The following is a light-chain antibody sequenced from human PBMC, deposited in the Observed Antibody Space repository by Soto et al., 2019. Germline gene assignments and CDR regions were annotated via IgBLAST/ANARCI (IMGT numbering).Light chain of an antibody. J-gene: IGKJ2*01. CDR1: QSLLHSNGYNY. Sequence: DIVMTQSPLSLPVTPGEPASISCRSSQSLLHSNGYNYLDWYLQKPGQSPQLLIYLGSNRASGVPDRFSGSGSGTDFTLKISRVEAEDVGVYYCMQALQTPPGMYIFGQGTKLEIK. V-gene: IGKV2-28*01. CDR3: MQALQTPPGMYI. CDR2: LGS.